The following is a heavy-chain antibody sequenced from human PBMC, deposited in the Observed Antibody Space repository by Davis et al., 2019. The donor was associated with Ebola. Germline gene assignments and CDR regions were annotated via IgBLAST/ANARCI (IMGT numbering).Heavy chain of an antibody. D-gene: IGHD6-13*01. CDR2: IKQEGSEK. J-gene: IGHJ6*02. V-gene: IGHV3-7*01. Sequence: PGGSLRLACAASGFTFSSYWMSWVRQAPGKGLEWVANIKQEGSEKYDVDSVKGRFTISRDNAKNSLYLQMNSLRAEDTAVYYCAKDPYSSSWYSEIYYYYYAMDVWGQGTTVTVSS. CDR1: GFTFSSYW. CDR3: AKDPYSSSWYSEIYYYYYAMDV.